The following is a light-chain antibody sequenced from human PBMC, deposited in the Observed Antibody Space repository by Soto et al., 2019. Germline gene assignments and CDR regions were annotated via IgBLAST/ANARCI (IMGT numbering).Light chain of an antibody. CDR1: LNIREE. Sequence: IQVTQSPSSLSASVGDRVTITCRASLNIREELDWYQQKPGKAPKRLIYDTTTLQSWVPSRFSGDGSGSAFTLAISRPQSEDFATYFWLQHKSYWWTFCQGTMV. CDR3: LQHKSYWWT. CDR2: DTT. V-gene: IGKV1-17*01. J-gene: IGKJ1*01.